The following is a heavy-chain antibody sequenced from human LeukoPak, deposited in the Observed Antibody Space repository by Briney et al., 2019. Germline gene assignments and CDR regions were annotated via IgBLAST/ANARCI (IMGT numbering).Heavy chain of an antibody. CDR1: GFTFDDYA. Sequence: GGSLRHSCAASGFTFDDYAIHWVRQGPGRGLEWVSGISWNSGSIDYAESVKGRFTISRDNAKNSLYLQMNSLRPEDTALYYCAKGTGRYWTFFDYWGRGTLVTVST. CDR3: AKGTGRYWTFFDY. D-gene: IGHD1-26*01. J-gene: IGHJ4*02. V-gene: IGHV3-9*01. CDR2: ISWNSGSI.